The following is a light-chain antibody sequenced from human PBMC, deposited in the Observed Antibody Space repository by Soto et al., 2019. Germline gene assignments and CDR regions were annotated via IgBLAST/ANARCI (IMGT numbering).Light chain of an antibody. J-gene: IGLJ1*01. CDR2: GNN. CDR1: SSNIGAGHD. CDR3: SSYTSSSTLYV. V-gene: IGLV1-40*01. Sequence: QSVLTQPPSVSGAPGQTVTISCTGSSSNIGAGHDVHWYQQIPGAAPKLLIYGNNNRPSGIPDRFSASKSDSSAALTINGLQAEDEADYYCSSYTSSSTLYVFGTGTKVTVL.